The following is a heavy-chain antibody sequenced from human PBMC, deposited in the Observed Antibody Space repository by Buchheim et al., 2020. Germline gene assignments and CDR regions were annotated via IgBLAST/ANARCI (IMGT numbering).Heavy chain of an antibody. J-gene: IGHJ4*02. Sequence: QVQLVQSGAEVKKPGASVKVSCKASGYTFSDYYMHWVRQAPGQGLEWMGWINPNSGDTRYAQKFQGWVTMTRDTSISTAYMEMSRLRSDDTAVYYCAREGESNPPRKYFDYWGQGTL. CDR2: INPNSGDT. CDR1: GYTFSDYY. D-gene: IGHD1-14*01. CDR3: AREGESNPPRKYFDY. V-gene: IGHV1-2*04.